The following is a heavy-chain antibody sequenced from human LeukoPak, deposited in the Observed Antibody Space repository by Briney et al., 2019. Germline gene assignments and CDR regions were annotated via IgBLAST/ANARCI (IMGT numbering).Heavy chain of an antibody. CDR2: IYHSGST. V-gene: IGHV4-38-2*02. J-gene: IGHJ6*03. CDR3: ASSPRSSGYHYYYYYMDV. CDR1: GYSISSGYY. Sequence: SETLSLTCTVSGYSISSGYYWGWIRQPPGKGLEWIGSIYHSGSTYYNPSLKSRVTISVDTSKNQFSLKLSSVTAADTAVYYCASSPRSSGYHYYYYYMDVWGKGTTVTISS. D-gene: IGHD3-22*01.